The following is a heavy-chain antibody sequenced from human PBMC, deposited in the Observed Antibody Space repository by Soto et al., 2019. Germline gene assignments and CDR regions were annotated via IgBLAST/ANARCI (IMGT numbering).Heavy chain of an antibody. Sequence: PSETLSLTCAVYGGSFSGYYWSWIRQPPGKGLEWIGEINHSGSTNYNPSLKSRVTISVDTSENQFSLKLSSVTAADTAVYYCARGPIVVVVAATRNLFDPWGQGTLVTVSS. CDR3: ARGPIVVVVAATRNLFDP. D-gene: IGHD2-15*01. CDR1: GGSFSGYY. J-gene: IGHJ5*02. V-gene: IGHV4-34*01. CDR2: INHSGST.